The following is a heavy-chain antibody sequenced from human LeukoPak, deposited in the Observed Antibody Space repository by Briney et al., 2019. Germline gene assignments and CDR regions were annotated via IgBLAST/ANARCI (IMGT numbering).Heavy chain of an antibody. CDR1: GFALHNYN. Sequence: EASVKVSCKASGFALHNYNIVWLRRAPGQGLEWVGWITAFNGNTNYAQKVQGRVTMTTDTSTSTAYMELRSLRSDDTAVYYCARNSYGYKFSMDVWGKGTAVTISS. D-gene: IGHD5-18*01. CDR2: ITAFNGNT. CDR3: ARNSYGYKFSMDV. V-gene: IGHV1-18*01. J-gene: IGHJ6*03.